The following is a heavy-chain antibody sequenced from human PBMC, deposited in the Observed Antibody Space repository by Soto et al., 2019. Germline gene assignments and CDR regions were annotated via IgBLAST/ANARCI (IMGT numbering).Heavy chain of an antibody. D-gene: IGHD6-6*01. CDR3: ESRPDY. CDR1: GFTFSSYW. V-gene: IGHV3-74*01. J-gene: IGHJ4*02. Sequence: EVQLVESGGGLVQPGGSLRLSCAASGFTFSSYWMHWVRQAPGKGLVWVSRINSDGSSIRYADSVKGRFTISRDNAKNTLYLQMNSRRAEDKAVYYCESRPDYWGQGTLITVSS. CDR2: INSDGSSI.